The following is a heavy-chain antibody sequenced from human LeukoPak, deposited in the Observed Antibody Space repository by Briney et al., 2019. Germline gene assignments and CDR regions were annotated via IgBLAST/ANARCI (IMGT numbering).Heavy chain of an antibody. Sequence: SETLSLTCSVSGGSINSDTYYWSWIRQPPGKGLEWIGEINHSGSTNYNPSLKSRVTISVDTSKNQFSLKLSSVTAADTAVYYCARRNGQDIVATFRRRYYFDYWGQGTLVTVSS. CDR1: GGSINSDTYY. V-gene: IGHV4-39*07. J-gene: IGHJ4*02. CDR2: INHSGST. CDR3: ARRNGQDIVATFRRRYYFDY. D-gene: IGHD5-12*01.